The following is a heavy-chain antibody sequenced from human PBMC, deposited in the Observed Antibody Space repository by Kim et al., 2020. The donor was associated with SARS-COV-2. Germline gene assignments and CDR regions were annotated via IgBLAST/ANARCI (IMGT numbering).Heavy chain of an antibody. CDR2: IWYDGSNK. Sequence: GGSLRLSCAASGFTFSSYGMHWVRQAPGKGLEWVAVIWYDGSNKYYADSVKGRFTISRDNSKNTLYLQMNSLRAEDTAVYYCATSRFQGGQWLVSALDVWGQGTTVTVSS. CDR1: GFTFSSYG. V-gene: IGHV3-33*01. D-gene: IGHD6-19*01. J-gene: IGHJ6*02. CDR3: ATSRFQGGQWLVSALDV.